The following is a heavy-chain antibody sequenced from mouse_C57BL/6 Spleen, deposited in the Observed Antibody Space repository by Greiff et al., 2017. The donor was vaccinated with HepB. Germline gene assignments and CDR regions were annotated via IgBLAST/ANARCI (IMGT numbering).Heavy chain of an antibody. D-gene: IGHD1-1*01. Sequence: EVQRVESGGGLVKPGGSLKLSCAASGFTFSSYAMSWVRQTPEKRLEWVATISDGGSYTYYPDNVKGRFTISRDNAKNNLYLQMSHLKSEDTAMYYCARDDDYYGSYYFDYWGQGTTLTVSS. CDR1: GFTFSSYA. J-gene: IGHJ2*01. CDR2: ISDGGSYT. V-gene: IGHV5-4*01. CDR3: ARDDDYYGSYYFDY.